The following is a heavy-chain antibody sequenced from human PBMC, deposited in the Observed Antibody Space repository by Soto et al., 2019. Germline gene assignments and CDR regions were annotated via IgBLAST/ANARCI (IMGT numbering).Heavy chain of an antibody. D-gene: IGHD6-19*01. CDR2: IYHSGST. V-gene: IGHV4-4*02. J-gene: IGHJ6*02. Sequence: SETLSLTCAVYGGSISSSNWWSWVRQPPGKGLEWIGEIYHSGSTNYNPSLKSRVTISVDKSKNQFSLKLSSVTAADTAVYYCARRPSSGWYYYGMDVWGQGTTVTVSS. CDR3: ARRPSSGWYYYGMDV. CDR1: GGSISSSNW.